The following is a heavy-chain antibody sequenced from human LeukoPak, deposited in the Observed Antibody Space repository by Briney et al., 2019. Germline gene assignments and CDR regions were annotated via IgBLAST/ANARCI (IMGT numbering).Heavy chain of an antibody. CDR2: ISRTGNSI. CDR3: ARGPYSSNWYVNY. V-gene: IGHV3-48*03. J-gene: IGHJ4*02. Sequence: GGSLRLSCAASGFTSSSYAMHWVRQAPGKGLEWISYISRTGNSIYYADSVKGRFTVSRDSAKNSLYLQMNSLRAEDTAVYYCARGPYSSNWYVNYWGQGTLVTVAS. CDR1: GFTSSSYA. D-gene: IGHD6-13*01.